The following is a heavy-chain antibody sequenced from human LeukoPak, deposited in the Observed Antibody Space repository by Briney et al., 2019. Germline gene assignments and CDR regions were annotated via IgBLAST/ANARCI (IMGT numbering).Heavy chain of an antibody. V-gene: IGHV3-53*01. CDR2: IYGGDST. Sequence: GGSLRLSCAASGFIVSDNYMSWVRQAPGKGPEWVSSIYGGDSTEYAGSVKGRFTISRDISKNTLYLQMNSLRTEDTAVYYCATLYGGQRADGYWGQGTLVTVSS. CDR3: ATLYGGQRADGY. D-gene: IGHD2-15*01. J-gene: IGHJ4*02. CDR1: GFIVSDNY.